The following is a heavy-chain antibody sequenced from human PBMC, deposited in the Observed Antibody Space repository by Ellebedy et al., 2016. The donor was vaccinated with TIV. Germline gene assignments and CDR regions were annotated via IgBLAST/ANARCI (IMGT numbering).Heavy chain of an antibody. CDR3: ARTHYRFGIIDYLDY. D-gene: IGHD3-10*01. CDR1: DNSFTRFG. V-gene: IGHV1-18*04. Sequence: AASVTVSCKAYDNSFTRFGFTWVRQAPGQGLEWMGWIRAYNGNTKYAQMFQDRFSMTTDTSTKTVYMELRSLRSDDTALYYCARTHYRFGIIDYLDYWGQGTLVTVSS. J-gene: IGHJ4*02. CDR2: IRAYNGNT.